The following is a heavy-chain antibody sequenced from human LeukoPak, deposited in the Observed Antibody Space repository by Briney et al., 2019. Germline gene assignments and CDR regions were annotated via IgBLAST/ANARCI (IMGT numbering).Heavy chain of an antibody. CDR3: ARAGSQWLQFDY. CDR1: GGSISSGGYS. V-gene: IGHV4-30-2*01. D-gene: IGHD3-22*01. Sequence: PSQTLSLTCAVSGGSISSGGYSWSWIRQPPGKGLEWIGYIYHSGSTYYNPSLKSRVTISVDRSKNQFSLKLSSVTAADTAVYYCARAGSQWLQFDYWGQGTLVTVSS. J-gene: IGHJ4*02. CDR2: IYHSGST.